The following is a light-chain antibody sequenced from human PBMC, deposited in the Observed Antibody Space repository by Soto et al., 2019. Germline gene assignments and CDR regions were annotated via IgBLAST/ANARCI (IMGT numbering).Light chain of an antibody. CDR2: DNN. Sequence: QSVLTQPPSVSAAPGQKVTISCSGSSSNIGNNDVFWYQQLPVTAPKLLIYDNNKRPSGIPDRFSGSKSGTSATLGITGLQTGDEDDYYCGTWDSSLGAVLFGGGTKLTVL. J-gene: IGLJ2*01. CDR1: SSNIGNND. CDR3: GTWDSSLGAVL. V-gene: IGLV1-51*01.